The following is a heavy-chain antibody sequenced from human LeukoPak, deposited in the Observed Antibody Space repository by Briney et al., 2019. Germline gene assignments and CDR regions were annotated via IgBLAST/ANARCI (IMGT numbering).Heavy chain of an antibody. CDR2: ISYDGSKT. D-gene: IGHD1-1*01. V-gene: IGHV3-30*16. CDR3: ARDSQRWSLENFYAMDA. CDR1: GFTFSSYA. Sequence: GRSLRLSCAASGFTFSSYAMHWVRQAPGKGLQWVALISYDGSKTYYAASVKDRFTISRDNSKNTLYLQMNSLRTDDTAVYYCARDSQRWSLENFYAMDAWGQGTTVSVSS. J-gene: IGHJ6*02.